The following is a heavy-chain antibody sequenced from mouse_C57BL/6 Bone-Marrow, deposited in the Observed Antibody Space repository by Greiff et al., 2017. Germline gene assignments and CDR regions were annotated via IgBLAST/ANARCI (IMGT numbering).Heavy chain of an antibody. CDR1: GYTFTSYG. D-gene: IGHD2-2*01. V-gene: IGHV1-58*01. J-gene: IGHJ1*03. Sequence: VQLQQSGAELVRPGSSVKMSCKTSGYTFTSYGINWVKQRPGQGLEWIGYIYIGNGYTEYNEKFKGKATLTSDTSSSPAYMQLSSLTSEDSAIYFCARSLYYGYDPYWYFDVWGTGTTVTVSS. CDR3: ARSLYYGYDPYWYFDV. CDR2: IYIGNGYT.